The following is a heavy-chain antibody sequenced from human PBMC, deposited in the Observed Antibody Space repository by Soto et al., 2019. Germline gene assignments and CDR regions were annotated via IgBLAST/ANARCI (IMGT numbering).Heavy chain of an antibody. CDR1: GFSFSSFG. CDR2: LSFDGITK. J-gene: IGHJ5*01. Sequence: PGGSLRLSCAASGFSFSSFGMHWVRQAPGKGLEWVAGLSFDGITKHYADSVKGRFTISRDNFKSSLYLQMSSLRAEDTAVYYCAKGKISTTTYTSFDSWGQGTLVTVSS. CDR3: AKGKISTTTYTSFDS. D-gene: IGHD1-26*01. V-gene: IGHV3-30*18.